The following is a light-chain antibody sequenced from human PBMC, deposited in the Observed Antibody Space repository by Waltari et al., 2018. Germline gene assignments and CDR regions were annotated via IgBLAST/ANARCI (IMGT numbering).Light chain of an antibody. CDR3: NCRDSSGNVI. CDR1: SLRTFY. CDR2: PKD. Sequence: SSELTQDPAVSVALGQTVRITCQGDSLRTFYASWYQQKPGQAPVLVIYPKDTRPSGVPDRFSGSSAGNTASLTITGAQAEDEADYYCNCRDSSGNVIFGGGTKVTVL. V-gene: IGLV3-19*01. J-gene: IGLJ2*01.